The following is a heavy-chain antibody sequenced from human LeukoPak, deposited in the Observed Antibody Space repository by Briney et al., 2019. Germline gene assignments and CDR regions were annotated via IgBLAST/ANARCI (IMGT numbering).Heavy chain of an antibody. CDR3: ARDSSGGLDY. CDR1: GFTFSSYA. D-gene: IGHD6-25*01. Sequence: GGSLRLSCAASGFTFSSYAMHWVRQAPGKGLEWVAVISYDGSNKYYADSVKGRFTISRDNSKNTLYLQMNSLRAEDTAVYYCARDSSGGLDYWGQGTLVTVSS. J-gene: IGHJ4*02. V-gene: IGHV3-30*04. CDR2: ISYDGSNK.